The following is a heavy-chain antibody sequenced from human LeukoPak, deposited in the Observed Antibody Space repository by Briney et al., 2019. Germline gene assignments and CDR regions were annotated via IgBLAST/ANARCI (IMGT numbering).Heavy chain of an antibody. CDR1: GFTVSSNY. CDR3: ARDLVAGSSPQVDY. Sequence: GGSLRLSCAASGFTVSSNYMSWVRQAPGKGLEWVSVIYSGGSTYYADSVKGRFTISRDNSKNTLYLQMNSLRAEDTAVYYCARDLVAGSSPQVDYWGQGTLVTVSS. V-gene: IGHV3-53*01. J-gene: IGHJ4*02. D-gene: IGHD2-2*01. CDR2: IYSGGST.